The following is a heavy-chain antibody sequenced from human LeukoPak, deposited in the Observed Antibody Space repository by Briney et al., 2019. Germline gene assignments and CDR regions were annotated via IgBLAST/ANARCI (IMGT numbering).Heavy chain of an antibody. D-gene: IGHD6-19*01. CDR3: ARGSVSGWYSDS. CDR1: GFTFSSYS. CDR2: ISSSSSYI. V-gene: IGHV3-21*01. J-gene: IGHJ4*02. Sequence: GGSLRLSCAASGFTFSSYSMNWVRQAPGKGLEWVSSISSSSSYIYYADSVKGRFTISRDNAKNSLYLQMNSLRAEDTAVYYCARGSVSGWYSDSWGQGTLVTVSS.